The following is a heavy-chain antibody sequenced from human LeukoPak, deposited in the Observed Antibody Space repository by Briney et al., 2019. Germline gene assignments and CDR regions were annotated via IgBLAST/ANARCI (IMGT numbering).Heavy chain of an antibody. CDR3: ARGGGSGYYAAEYYMDV. CDR2: IYGGGTT. V-gene: IGHV3-53*01. J-gene: IGHJ6*03. CDR1: GFTFSSYW. D-gene: IGHD3-22*01. Sequence: GGSLRLSCAASGFTFSSYWMSWVRQAPGKGLEWVSVIYGGGTTYYADSVKGRFTVSRDNSKNTVYLQMNSLRVDDTAVYYCARGGGSGYYAAEYYMDVWGKGTTVTISS.